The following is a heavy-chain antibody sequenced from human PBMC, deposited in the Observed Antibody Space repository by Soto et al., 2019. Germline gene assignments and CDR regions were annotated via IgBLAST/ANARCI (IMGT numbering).Heavy chain of an antibody. Sequence: SVKVSCKASVGTFNTYTFNWVRQVPGQGLEWMGGIIPIFGTTNYAQKLQGRVTFTADESTSTAYMELRNLRSEDTAVYYCAREEGYYDGSGYYYGYHFLHFWGQGTLVTVSS. CDR3: AREEGYYDGSGYYYGYHFLHF. D-gene: IGHD3-22*01. J-gene: IGHJ4*02. CDR2: IIPIFGTT. V-gene: IGHV1-69*13. CDR1: VGTFNTYT.